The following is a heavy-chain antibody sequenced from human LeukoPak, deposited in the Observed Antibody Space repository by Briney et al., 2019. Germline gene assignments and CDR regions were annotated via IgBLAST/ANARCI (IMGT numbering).Heavy chain of an antibody. D-gene: IGHD2-8*01. J-gene: IGHJ5*02. CDR2: ISAYNGNT. V-gene: IGHV1-18*01. CDR1: GYTFTSYG. CDR3: ARVVMTSANWFDP. Sequence: ASVKVSCKASGYTFTSYGISWVRQAPGQGLEWMGWISAYNGNTNYAQKLQGRVTITADKSTSTAYMELSSLRSEDTAVYYCARVVMTSANWFDPWGQGTLVTVSS.